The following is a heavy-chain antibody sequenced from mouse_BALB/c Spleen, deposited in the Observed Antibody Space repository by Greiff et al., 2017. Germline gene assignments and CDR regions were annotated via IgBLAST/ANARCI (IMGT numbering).Heavy chain of an antibody. J-gene: IGHJ4*01. D-gene: IGHD2-1*01. CDR3: ARSYGNYGYYAMDY. CDR2: ISSGSSTI. V-gene: IGHV5-17*02. CDR1: GFTFSSFG. Sequence: EVKLMESGGGLVQPGGSRKLSCAASGFTFSSFGMHWVRQAPEKGLEWVAYISSGSSTIYYADTVKGRFTISRDNPKNTLFLQMTSLRSEDTAMYYCARSYGNYGYYAMDYWGQGTSVTVSS.